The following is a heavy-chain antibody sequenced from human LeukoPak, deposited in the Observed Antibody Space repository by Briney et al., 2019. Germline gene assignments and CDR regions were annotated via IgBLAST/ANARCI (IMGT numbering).Heavy chain of an antibody. CDR2: ISGSGGST. CDR3: AKGRTYYYDSSGYQGV. J-gene: IGHJ4*02. V-gene: IGHV3-23*01. CDR1: GFTFSSYA. D-gene: IGHD3-22*01. Sequence: PGGSLRLSCAASGFTFSSYAMSWVRQAPGKGLEWVSAISGSGGSTYYADSVKGRFTISRDNSKNTLYLQMNSLRAEDTAVYYCAKGRTYYYDSSGYQGVWGQGTLVTVSS.